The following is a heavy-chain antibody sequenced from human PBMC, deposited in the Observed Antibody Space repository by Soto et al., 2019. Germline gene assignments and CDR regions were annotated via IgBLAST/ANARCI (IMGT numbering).Heavy chain of an antibody. Sequence: GGSLRLSCAASGFTFSSYSMNWVRQAPGKGLEWVSSISSSSSTIYYADSVKGRFTISRDNAKNSLYLQMNSLRAEDTAVYYCARIYGDYEDYHYYMDFWGKGTTVIVSS. J-gene: IGHJ6*03. V-gene: IGHV3-48*01. D-gene: IGHD4-17*01. CDR3: ARIYGDYEDYHYYMDF. CDR2: ISSSSSTI. CDR1: GFTFSSYS.